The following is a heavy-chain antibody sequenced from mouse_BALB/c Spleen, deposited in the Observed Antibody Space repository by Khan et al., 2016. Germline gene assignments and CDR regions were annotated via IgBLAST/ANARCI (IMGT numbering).Heavy chain of an antibody. D-gene: IGHD4-1*01. Sequence: EVQLQESGPGLVKPSQSLSLTCSVTGYSITSGYYWNWIRQFPGDKLEWMGYIGYDGSNNYNPSLKNRISVTRDTSKNQFFLKLNSVTTEDTATDYCTRGGWDLDYWSQGTTLTVSS. CDR1: GYSITSGYY. J-gene: IGHJ2*01. CDR3: TRGGWDLDY. V-gene: IGHV3-6*02. CDR2: IGYDGSN.